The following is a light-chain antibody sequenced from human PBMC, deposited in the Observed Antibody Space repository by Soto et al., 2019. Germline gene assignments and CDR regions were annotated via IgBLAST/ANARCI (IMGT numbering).Light chain of an antibody. CDR3: CSYAGSRIRV. CDR1: SSDVGSYNL. Sequence: QSALTQPASVSGSPGQSITISCTVTSSDVGSYNLVSWYQHHPGKAPKLMIYEPNKRPSGGANRLSGSKSGNTVSLTISGLQGEDEADYYCCSYAGSRIRVFCGGTQLTVL. V-gene: IGLV2-23*01. J-gene: IGLJ3*02. CDR2: EPN.